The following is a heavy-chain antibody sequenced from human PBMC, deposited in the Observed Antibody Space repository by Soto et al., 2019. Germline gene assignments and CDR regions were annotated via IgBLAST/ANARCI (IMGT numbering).Heavy chain of an antibody. CDR3: ARGAYDILTGYSWDNWFDP. V-gene: IGHV3-21*01. CDR1: GFTFSSYS. CDR2: ISSSSSYI. D-gene: IGHD3-9*01. Sequence: GGSLRLSCAASGFTFSSYSMNWVRQAPGKGLEWVSSISSSSSYIYYADSVKGRFTISRDNAKNSLYLQMNSLRAEDTAVYYCARGAYDILTGYSWDNWFDPWGQGTLVTVSS. J-gene: IGHJ5*02.